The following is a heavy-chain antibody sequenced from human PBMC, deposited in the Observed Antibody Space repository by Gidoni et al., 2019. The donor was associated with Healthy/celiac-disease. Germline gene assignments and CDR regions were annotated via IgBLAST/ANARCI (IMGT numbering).Heavy chain of an antibody. CDR1: GFPFSSDA. CDR2: ISGSGGST. CDR3: AKDLVLWFGELSGDY. Sequence: EVQLLESGGGLVQPGGSLRLSCASSGFPFSSDAMSWVRQAPGKGLEWVSAISGSGGSTYYADSVKGRFTISRDNSKNTLYLQMNSLRAEDTAVYYCAKDLVLWFGELSGDYWGQGTLVTVSS. V-gene: IGHV3-23*01. J-gene: IGHJ4*02. D-gene: IGHD3-10*01.